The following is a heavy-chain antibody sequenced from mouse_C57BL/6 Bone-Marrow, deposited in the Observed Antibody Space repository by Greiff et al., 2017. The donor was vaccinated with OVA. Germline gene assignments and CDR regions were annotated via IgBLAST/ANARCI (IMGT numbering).Heavy chain of an antibody. D-gene: IGHD2-2*01. V-gene: IGHV5-9*01. CDR3: ARLWFPNY. CDR2: ISGGGGNP. J-gene: IGHJ2*01. Sequence: EVQRVESGGGLVKPGGSLKLSCAASGFTFSSYPMSWVRQTPEKRLERVATISGGGGNPSYPDSVKGRCTISRDNAKNTPYLQMSRRRSEDTALYYCARLWFPNYWGQGTTLTVSS. CDR1: GFTFSSYP.